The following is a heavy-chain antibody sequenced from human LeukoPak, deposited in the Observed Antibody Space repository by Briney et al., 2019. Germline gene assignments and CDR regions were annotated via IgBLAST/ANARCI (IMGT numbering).Heavy chain of an antibody. CDR3: ARALLGYCSGGSCPNNYYYYYGMDV. Sequence: ASVKVSCKASGYTFTSHNIHWVRQAPGQGLEWMGVINPSGGSTTYAQKFQGRVTMTRDTSTSTVFMELSSLRSEDTAVYYCARALLGYCSGGSCPNNYYYYYGMDVWGQGTTVTVSS. V-gene: IGHV1-46*01. J-gene: IGHJ6*02. CDR1: GYTFTSHN. CDR2: INPSGGST. D-gene: IGHD2-15*01.